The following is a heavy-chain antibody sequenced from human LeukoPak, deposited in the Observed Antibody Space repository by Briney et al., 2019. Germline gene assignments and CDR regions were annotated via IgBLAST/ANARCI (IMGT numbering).Heavy chain of an antibody. J-gene: IGHJ4*02. CDR2: MNPNSGNT. Sequence: GASVTVSCKASGGTFSSYAINWVRQAPGQGLEWMGWMNPNSGNTGYAQKFQGRVTMTRNTSISTAYMELSSLRSEDTAVYYCARGSPRFWRITMIVGSDYWGQGTLVTVSS. V-gene: IGHV1-8*02. CDR1: GGTFSSYA. CDR3: ARGSPRFWRITMIVGSDY. D-gene: IGHD3-22*01.